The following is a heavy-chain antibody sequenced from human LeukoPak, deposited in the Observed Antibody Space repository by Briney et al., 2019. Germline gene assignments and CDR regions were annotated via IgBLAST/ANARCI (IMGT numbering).Heavy chain of an antibody. J-gene: IGHJ4*02. CDR3: AKDARRTDGWYFFDH. CDR2: ISDRGDLT. CDR1: GFSFPILA. D-gene: IGHD2-15*01. Sequence: GGSLRLSCAASGFSFPILAMGWVPEAPRRGLECVSVISDRGDLTYYADSVKGRFTISRDNSKNTLYLQMNSLRAEDTAVYYCAKDARRTDGWYFFDHWGQGTLVTVSS. V-gene: IGHV3-23*01.